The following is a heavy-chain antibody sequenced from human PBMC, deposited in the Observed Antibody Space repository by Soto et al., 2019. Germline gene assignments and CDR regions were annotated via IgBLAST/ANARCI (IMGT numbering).Heavy chain of an antibody. D-gene: IGHD3-9*01. CDR3: ARLRYDILTGYYYYYGMDV. CDR2: IYYSGST. CDR1: GGSISSSSYY. Sequence: SETLSLTCTVSGGSISSSSYYWGWIRQPPGKGLEWIGSIYYSGSTYYNPSLKSRVTISVDTSKNQFSLNLSSVTAADTAVYYCARLRYDILTGYYYYYGMDVWGQGTTVTVSS. V-gene: IGHV4-39*01. J-gene: IGHJ6*02.